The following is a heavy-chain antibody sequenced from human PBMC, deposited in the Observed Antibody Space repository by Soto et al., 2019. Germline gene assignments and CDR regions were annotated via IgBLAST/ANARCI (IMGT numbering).Heavy chain of an antibody. CDR3: ARSGYSYGPNID. CDR2: FIPIFGTA. V-gene: IGHV1-69*01. D-gene: IGHD5-18*01. CDR1: RGSFSASG. Sequence: QVQLVQSGAEVQKPGSSVKVSCRAARGSFSASGFSWVRQAPGQGLEWVGGFIPIFGTANYAPKFQDRGTMTADESTSTVYMGLSSLKSEDTAMYYCARSGYSYGPNIDWGQGTLVTVSS. J-gene: IGHJ4*02.